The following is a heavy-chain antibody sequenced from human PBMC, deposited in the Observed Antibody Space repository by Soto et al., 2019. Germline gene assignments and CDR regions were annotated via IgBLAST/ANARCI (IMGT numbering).Heavy chain of an antibody. CDR3: ARDPTVRYCSFDL. J-gene: IGHJ2*01. D-gene: IGHD6-6*01. CDR2: ISYDGSNK. Sequence: GGSLRLSCAASGFTFSSYAMHWVRQAPGKGLEWVAVISYDGSNKYYADSVKGRFTISRDNSKNTLYLQMNSLRAEDTAVYYCARDPTVRYCSFDLWGRGTLVTVSS. CDR1: GFTFSSYA. V-gene: IGHV3-30*04.